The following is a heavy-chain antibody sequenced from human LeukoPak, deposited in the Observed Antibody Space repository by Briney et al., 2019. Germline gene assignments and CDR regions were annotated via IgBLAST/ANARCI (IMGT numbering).Heavy chain of an antibody. D-gene: IGHD2-15*01. V-gene: IGHV3-23*01. Sequence: PGGSLRLSCAASGFTFSSYSMNWVRQAPGRGLEWVSTISGSGANTYYADSVKGRFTISRDNSKNTLYLQMNSLRADDTAIYYCAKGRALEVVAAFNYWGQGTVVTASS. CDR1: GFTFSSYS. CDR3: AKGRALEVVAAFNY. CDR2: ISGSGANT. J-gene: IGHJ4*02.